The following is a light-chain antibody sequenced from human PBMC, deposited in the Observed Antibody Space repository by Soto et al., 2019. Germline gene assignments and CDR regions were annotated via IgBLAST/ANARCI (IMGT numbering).Light chain of an antibody. CDR1: SSDVGRYNY. CDR2: EVS. V-gene: IGLV2-8*01. Sequence: SVLTQPPSASGSPGQSVTLSCTGTSSDVGRYNYVSWYQQHPGKAPKLMISEVSKRPSGVPDRFSGSKSGNTASLTVSGLQAEDEADYYCSSYAGSNNWVFGGGTKLTVL. J-gene: IGLJ3*02. CDR3: SSYAGSNNWV.